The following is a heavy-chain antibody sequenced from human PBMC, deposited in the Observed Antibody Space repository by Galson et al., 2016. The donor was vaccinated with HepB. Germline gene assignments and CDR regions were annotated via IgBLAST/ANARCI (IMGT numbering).Heavy chain of an antibody. D-gene: IGHD2-2*01. CDR3: AHTSGHGSSWYFDN. CDR2: IYWDDDK. CDR1: GFSFTTSRVA. Sequence: PALVKPTQTLTLTCSFSGFSFTTSRVALGWIRQPPGKALEWLTLIYWDDDKLYNPSLKHRLAITKDPSRNQWVLTMTNLDGVDAGTYYCAHTSGHGSSWYFDNWGQGALVTVSS. V-gene: IGHV2-5*02. J-gene: IGHJ4*02.